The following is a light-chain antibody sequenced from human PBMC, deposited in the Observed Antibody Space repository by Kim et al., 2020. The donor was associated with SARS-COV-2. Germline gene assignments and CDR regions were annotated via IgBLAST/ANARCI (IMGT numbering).Light chain of an antibody. J-gene: IGKJ2*01. CDR3: QQYGNSPYT. CDR1: QSVSSSY. V-gene: IGKV3-20*01. Sequence: EIVLTQSPGTLSLSPGERATLSCRVSQSVSSSYLGWYQQRRGLAPRLLIYGASSRATGIPDRFSGSGSGTDFTLTISRLEPEDFAVYYCQQYGNSPYTFGQGPKLEI. CDR2: GAS.